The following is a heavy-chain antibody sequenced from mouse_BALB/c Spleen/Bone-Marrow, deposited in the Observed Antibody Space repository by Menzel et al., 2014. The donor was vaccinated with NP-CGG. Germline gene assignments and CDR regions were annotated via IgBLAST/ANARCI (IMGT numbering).Heavy chain of an antibody. D-gene: IGHD3-1*01. CDR2: IYPGNSDT. V-gene: IGHV1-5*01. Sequence: VQLQQSGTVLARPGAAVKMSCKASGYTFSNYWMHWVKQRPVQGLEWIGTIYPGNSDTTYNQKFKGKAKLTAVTSTSTAYMELSSLTNEASAVYYCTTLARSDFDYWGQGTTLTVSS. CDR1: GYTFSNYW. CDR3: TTLARSDFDY. J-gene: IGHJ2*01.